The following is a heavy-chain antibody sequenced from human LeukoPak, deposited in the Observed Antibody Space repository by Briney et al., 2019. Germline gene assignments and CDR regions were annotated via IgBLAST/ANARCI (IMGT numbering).Heavy chain of an antibody. V-gene: IGHV1-18*01. J-gene: IGHJ5*02. Sequence: GASVKVSCKASGYTFTSYGISWARQAPGQGLEWMGWISAYNGNTNYAQKLQGRVTMTTDTSTSTAYMELRSLRSDDTAVYYCARDLDQLLAGGRFDPWGQGTLVTVSS. D-gene: IGHD2-2*01. CDR1: GYTFTSYG. CDR3: ARDLDQLLAGGRFDP. CDR2: ISAYNGNT.